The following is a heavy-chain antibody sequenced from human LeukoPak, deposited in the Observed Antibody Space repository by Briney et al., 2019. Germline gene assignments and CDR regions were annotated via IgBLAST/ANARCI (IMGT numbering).Heavy chain of an antibody. Sequence: ASVKVSCKASGYTFTGYYMHWVRQAPGQGLEWMGWINPNSGGTNYAQKFQGRVTMTRDTSISTAYMEQSRLRSDDTAVYYCARGGQYVLHYDSSGYPPRGHWGQGTLVTVSS. CDR2: INPNSGGT. D-gene: IGHD3-22*01. J-gene: IGHJ4*02. CDR3: ARGGQYVLHYDSSGYPPRGH. V-gene: IGHV1-2*02. CDR1: GYTFTGYY.